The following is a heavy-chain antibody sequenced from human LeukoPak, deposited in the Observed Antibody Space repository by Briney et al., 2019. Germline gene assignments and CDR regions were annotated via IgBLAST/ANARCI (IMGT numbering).Heavy chain of an antibody. CDR2: IYSGGTT. CDR1: GFTVSSNY. J-gene: IGHJ4*02. CDR3: ATNTYSSSPDY. D-gene: IGHD6-13*01. V-gene: IGHV3-53*01. Sequence: GGSLRLSCAASGFTVSSNYMSWVRQAPGKGLEWVSVIYSGGTTYYADSVKGRFTISRDNSKDTLYLQMNSLRTEDTAVYYCATNTYSSSPDYWGQGTLVTVSS.